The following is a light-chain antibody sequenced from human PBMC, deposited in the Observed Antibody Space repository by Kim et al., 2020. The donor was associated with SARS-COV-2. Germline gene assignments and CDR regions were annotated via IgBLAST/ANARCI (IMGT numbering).Light chain of an antibody. Sequence: ASVGDRVTITCRASQDISNYLAWYQQDLGKAPKLLIYAASTLESGVPSRFSGRGSGTEFTLTISSLQPEDFATYFCHQFHLYPRTFGQGTKVDIK. J-gene: IGKJ1*01. CDR2: AAS. V-gene: IGKV1-9*01. CDR3: HQFHLYPRT. CDR1: QDISNY.